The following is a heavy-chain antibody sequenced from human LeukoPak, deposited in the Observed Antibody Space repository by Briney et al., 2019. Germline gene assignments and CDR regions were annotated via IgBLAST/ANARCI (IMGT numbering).Heavy chain of an antibody. J-gene: IGHJ3*02. CDR2: IYYTGYA. D-gene: IGHD5-24*01. Sequence: PSETLSLTCTVSGGSISNRYWSWIRQPPGKGLEWIGYIYYTGYANYNPSLKSRVTMSVDMSKNQFSLKVSSVTAADTAVYYCARQGLETAPASAFDIWGQGAMVTVSS. CDR3: ARQGLETAPASAFDI. CDR1: GGSISNRY. V-gene: IGHV4-59*11.